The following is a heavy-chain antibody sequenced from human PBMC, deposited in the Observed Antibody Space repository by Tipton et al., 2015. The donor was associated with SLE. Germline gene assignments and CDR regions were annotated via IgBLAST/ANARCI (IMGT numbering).Heavy chain of an antibody. D-gene: IGHD1-7*01. V-gene: IGHV4-59*12. Sequence: TLSLTCTVSGGSISSYYWSWIRQPPGKGLEWIGSIYHSGSTYYNPSLKSRVTISVDTSKNQFSLQLNSVTPEDTAVYYCARDQNLELGAFDIWGQGTMVTVSS. CDR1: GGSISSYY. CDR3: ARDQNLELGAFDI. CDR2: IYHSGST. J-gene: IGHJ3*02.